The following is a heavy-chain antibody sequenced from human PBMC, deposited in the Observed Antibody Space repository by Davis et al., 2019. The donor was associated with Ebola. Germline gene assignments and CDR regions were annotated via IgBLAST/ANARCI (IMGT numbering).Heavy chain of an antibody. CDR2: IYYSGIT. Sequence: SETLSLTCTVSGGSIISSSSYWGWIRQPPRKGLEWIGSIYYSGITYYNPSLKSRVTISVDTSKNQFSLKLRSVTAADTAVYYCARGGYDFWSGPPPNWFDPWGQGTLVTVSS. V-gene: IGHV4-39*01. J-gene: IGHJ5*02. CDR3: ARGGYDFWSGPPPNWFDP. CDR1: GGSIISSSSY. D-gene: IGHD3-3*01.